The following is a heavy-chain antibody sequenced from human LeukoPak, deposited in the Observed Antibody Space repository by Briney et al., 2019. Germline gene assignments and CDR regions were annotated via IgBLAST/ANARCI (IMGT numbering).Heavy chain of an antibody. CDR2: SSTSGSIT. CDR1: GFTFSDYY. D-gene: IGHD3-10*01. CDR3: ATSYYYGSGAVDY. V-gene: IGHV3-11*04. Sequence: PGGSLRLSCAASGFTFSDYYMSWIRQAPGKGLQWLAYSSTSGSITYYADSVKGRFTISRDNAKNSLYLQMNSLRAEDTAVYYCATSYYYGSGAVDYWGQGTLVTVSS. J-gene: IGHJ4*02.